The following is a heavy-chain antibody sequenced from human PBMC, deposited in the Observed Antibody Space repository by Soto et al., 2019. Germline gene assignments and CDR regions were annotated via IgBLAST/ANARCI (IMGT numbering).Heavy chain of an antibody. D-gene: IGHD2-2*01. CDR1: GFTFSSYG. Sequence: GGSLRLSCAASGFTFSSYGMHWVRQAPGKGLEWVAVISYDGSNKYYADSVRGRFTISRDNSKNTLYLQMNSLSAKDTAVYYCAKDLGSTNSFDYWGQGALVTVSS. J-gene: IGHJ4*02. CDR2: ISYDGSNK. V-gene: IGHV3-30*18. CDR3: AKDLGSTNSFDY.